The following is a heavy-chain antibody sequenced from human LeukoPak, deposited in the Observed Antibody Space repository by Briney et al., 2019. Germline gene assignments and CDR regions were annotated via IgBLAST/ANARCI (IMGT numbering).Heavy chain of an antibody. J-gene: IGHJ4*02. D-gene: IGHD5-18*01. Sequence: GGSLRLSCAASGFTFSSYGMHWVRQAPGKGLEWVAVISYDGSNKYYADSVKGRFTISRDNSKNTLYLQMNSLRAEDTAVYYCAKDGEIQLWSFDYWGQGTLVTVSS. V-gene: IGHV3-30*18. CDR1: GFTFSSYG. CDR3: AKDGEIQLWSFDY. CDR2: ISYDGSNK.